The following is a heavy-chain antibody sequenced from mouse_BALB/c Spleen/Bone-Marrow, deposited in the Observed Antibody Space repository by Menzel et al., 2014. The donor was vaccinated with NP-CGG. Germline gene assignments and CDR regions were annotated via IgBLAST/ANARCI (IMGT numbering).Heavy chain of an antibody. V-gene: IGHV4-1*02. CDR1: GFDLSRFW. CDR2: INPDSSTI. Sequence: EVKVVESGGGLVQPGGSLKLSCAASGFDLSRFWMSWVRQAPGKGLEWIGEINPDSSTINYTPSLKDKFIISRDDAKNTLYLQMSKVRSEDTALYYCARLGYYGSFAFWGQGTLVTVSA. J-gene: IGHJ3*01. D-gene: IGHD1-2*01. CDR3: ARLGYYGSFAF.